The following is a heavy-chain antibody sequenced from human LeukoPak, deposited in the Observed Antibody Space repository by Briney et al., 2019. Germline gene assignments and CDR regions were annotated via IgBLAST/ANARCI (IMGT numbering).Heavy chain of an antibody. CDR3: ARGGTDDDFDI. CDR2: INGDGSST. J-gene: IGHJ3*02. CDR1: GFTFSIFG. D-gene: IGHD1-26*01. V-gene: IGHV3-74*01. Sequence: GGSLRLSCAASGFTFSIFGIHWVRQAPGKGLVWVSRINGDGSSTTYADSVKGRFTISRDNAKNTLYMQMNSLRAEDTAVYYCARGGTDDDFDIWGQGTMVTVSS.